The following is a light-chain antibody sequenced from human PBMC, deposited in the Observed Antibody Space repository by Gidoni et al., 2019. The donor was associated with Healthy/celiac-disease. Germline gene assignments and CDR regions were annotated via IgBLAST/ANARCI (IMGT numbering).Light chain of an antibody. CDR3: QQSYSTPWT. Sequence: DIQMTQSPPSLSASVGDRVTITCRASQSISSYLNWYQQKQGKAPKRLIYSASSLQSGVPSRCSGSGSGTDFTLTISRLQPEDFATYYCQQSYSTPWTFGQGTKVEIK. V-gene: IGKV1-39*01. CDR2: SAS. J-gene: IGKJ1*01. CDR1: QSISSY.